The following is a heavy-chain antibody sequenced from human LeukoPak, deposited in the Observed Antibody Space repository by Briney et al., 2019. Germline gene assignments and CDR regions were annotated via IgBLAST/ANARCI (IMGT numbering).Heavy chain of an antibody. J-gene: IGHJ3*02. V-gene: IGHV4-39*01. Sequence: SETLSLTCIVSGGSISNSNYYWGWIRQPPGKGLEWIGSVYYTGITYYNPSLKSRVTISIDTSKNQFSLKLGSVTAADTAVYYCARRGIAAAFDIWGQGTMVTVSS. CDR1: GGSISNSNYY. D-gene: IGHD6-13*01. CDR2: VYYTGIT. CDR3: ARRGIAAAFDI.